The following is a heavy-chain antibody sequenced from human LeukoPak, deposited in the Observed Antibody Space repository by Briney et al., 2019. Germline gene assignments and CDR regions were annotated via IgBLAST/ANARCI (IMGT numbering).Heavy chain of an antibody. J-gene: IGHJ4*02. CDR3: ARESVTTYFDY. D-gene: IGHD1-14*01. Sequence: VASVKVSCKASGYTFISYYMHWVRQAPGQGLEWMGIINPSGGSTSYAQKFQGRVTMTRDMSTSTVYMELSSLRSKDTAVYYCARESVTTYFDYWGQGTLVTVSS. CDR1: GYTFISYY. V-gene: IGHV1-46*01. CDR2: INPSGGST.